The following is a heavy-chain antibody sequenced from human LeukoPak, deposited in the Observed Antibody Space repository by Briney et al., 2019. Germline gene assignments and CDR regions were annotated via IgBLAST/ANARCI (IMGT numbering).Heavy chain of an antibody. D-gene: IGHD2-8*02. J-gene: IGHJ4*02. V-gene: IGHV3-23*01. CDR1: GFTFSSFA. CDR3: AKPRTTGLGWAQFDY. Sequence: PAGGSLRLSCAASGFTFSSFAMTRVRQAPGKGLEWVSGFDGNGPNTYYADSVKGRWTISRDNSRNTLYLEMNSLRPEDTAIYYCAKPRTTGLGWAQFDYWGQGSLVTVSS. CDR2: FDGNGPNT.